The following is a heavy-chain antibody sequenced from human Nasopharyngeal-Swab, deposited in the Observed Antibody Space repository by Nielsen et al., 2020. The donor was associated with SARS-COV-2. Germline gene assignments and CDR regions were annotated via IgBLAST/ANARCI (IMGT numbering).Heavy chain of an antibody. V-gene: IGHV1-24*01. CDR3: ATTSPHCTNGVCPNWFDP. Sequence: ASVKVSCKVSGYTLTELSMHWVRQAPGKGLEWMGGFDPEDGETIYAQKFQGRVTMTEDTSTDTAYMELSSLRSEDTAVYYCATTSPHCTNGVCPNWFDPWGQGTLVTVSS. CDR2: FDPEDGET. CDR1: GYTLTELS. J-gene: IGHJ5*02. D-gene: IGHD2-8*01.